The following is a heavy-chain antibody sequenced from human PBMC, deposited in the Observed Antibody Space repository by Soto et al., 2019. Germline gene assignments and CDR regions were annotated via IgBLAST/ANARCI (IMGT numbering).Heavy chain of an antibody. Sequence: GGSLRLSCAASGFTFSSYAMSWVRQAPGKGLEWVSAISGSGGSTYYADSVKGRFTISRDNYKNTLYLQMNSLRAEDTAVYYCAKDLQKNYYDSPDAFDSWGQGKMVTVSS. V-gene: IGHV3-23*01. D-gene: IGHD3-22*01. J-gene: IGHJ3*02. CDR1: GFTFSSYA. CDR3: AKDLQKNYYDSPDAFDS. CDR2: ISGSGGST.